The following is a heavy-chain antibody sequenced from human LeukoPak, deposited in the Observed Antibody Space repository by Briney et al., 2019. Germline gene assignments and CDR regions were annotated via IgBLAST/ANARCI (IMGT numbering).Heavy chain of an antibody. CDR2: IDPTDSYT. D-gene: IGHD6-19*01. J-gene: IGHJ5*02. CDR1: GSNFRSYW. CDR3: ASSRAGTLKVHNWFDP. V-gene: IGHV5-10-1*01. Sequence: KLGASLLISCKCSGSNFRSYWISWVRQMPGKGLEWMGRIDPTDSYTDYSPSFEGHVTISVDRSITTAYLQWSSLKASDTAMYFCASSRAGTLKVHNWFDPWGQGSLVTVSS.